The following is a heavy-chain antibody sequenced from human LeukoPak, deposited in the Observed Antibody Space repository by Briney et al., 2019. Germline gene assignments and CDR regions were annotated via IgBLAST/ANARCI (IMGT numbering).Heavy chain of an antibody. Sequence: GGSLRLSCAASGFTFSSYWMSWVRQAPGMGLEWVSAISGSGGSTYYADSVRGRFTISRDNSKNTVYLQMNSLRAEDTAVYFCAKEALPGIAVAGRVYWGQGTLVTVSS. D-gene: IGHD6-19*01. J-gene: IGHJ4*02. CDR3: AKEALPGIAVAGRVY. CDR2: ISGSGGST. CDR1: GFTFSSYW. V-gene: IGHV3-23*01.